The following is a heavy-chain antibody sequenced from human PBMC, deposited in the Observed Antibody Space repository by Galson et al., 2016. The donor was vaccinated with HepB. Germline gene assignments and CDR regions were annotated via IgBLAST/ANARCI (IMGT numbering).Heavy chain of an antibody. J-gene: IGHJ5*02. CDR3: ARKTIYGYGSWFDP. CDR2: INHSGSP. V-gene: IGHV4-34*01. CDR1: AGSFPGSH. D-gene: IGHD5-18*01. Sequence: SETLSPTCAVYAGSFPGSHWSWIRQPPGRGLEWIGAINHSGSPNYKSSLKSRVTISMDTSKNQCSLKLTSVTAADTAIYYCARKTIYGYGSWFDPRGQGTLVTVAS.